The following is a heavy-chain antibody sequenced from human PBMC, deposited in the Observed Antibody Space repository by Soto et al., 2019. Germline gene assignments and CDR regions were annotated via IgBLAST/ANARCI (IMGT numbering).Heavy chain of an antibody. V-gene: IGHV1-69*02. Sequence: SVKVSCKASGGTFSSYTISWVRQAPGQGLEWMGRIIPILGIANYAQKFQGRVTITADKSTSTAYMELSSLRSEDTAVYYCARVVRQHDRRNYYYYMDVWGKGTTVTVSS. J-gene: IGHJ6*03. D-gene: IGHD3-10*01. CDR3: ARVVRQHDRRNYYYYMDV. CDR1: GGTFSSYT. CDR2: IIPILGIA.